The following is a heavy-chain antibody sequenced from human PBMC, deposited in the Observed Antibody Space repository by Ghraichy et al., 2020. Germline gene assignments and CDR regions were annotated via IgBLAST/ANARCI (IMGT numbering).Heavy chain of an antibody. J-gene: IGHJ2*01. CDR2: INHSGST. V-gene: IGHV4-34*01. CDR3: ARLDPGDGDPYGMDV. D-gene: IGHD4-17*01. CDR1: GGSFSGYY. Sequence: SETLSLTCAVYGGSFSGYYWSWIRQPPGKGLEWIGEINHSGSTNYNPSLKSRVTISVDTSKNQFSLKLSSVTAADTAVYYCARLDPGDGDPYGMDVWGRGTLVTVSS.